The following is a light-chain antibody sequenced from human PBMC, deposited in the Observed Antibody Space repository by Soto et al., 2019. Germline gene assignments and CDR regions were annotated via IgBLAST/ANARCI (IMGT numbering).Light chain of an antibody. J-gene: IGKJ2*01. CDR2: DAS. V-gene: IGKV1-5*01. CDR3: QQYXHLVT. Sequence: IQMTQSPSTLSAPVGDRVTITCQASQTISTLLAWFQHKPGKAPNLLIYDASNLESGVPSRFSGSGSGTEXTXXXXXXXXXXXATYFCQQYXHLVTFGQGTK. CDR1: QTISTL.